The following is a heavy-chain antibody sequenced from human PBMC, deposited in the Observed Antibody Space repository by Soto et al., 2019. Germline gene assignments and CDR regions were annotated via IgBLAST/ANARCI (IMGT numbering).Heavy chain of an antibody. CDR1: GFTFSNYA. Sequence: GGSLRLSCAASGFTFSNYAMSWIRQAPGKGLEWVSTIRETGNTYYADSVRGRFATSRDNSENTIYLQMSSLRAEDTAVYYCAKQQMGVIRALDYWGQGTLVTVSS. V-gene: IGHV3-23*01. D-gene: IGHD1-26*01. CDR3: AKQQMGVIRALDY. J-gene: IGHJ4*02. CDR2: IRETGNT.